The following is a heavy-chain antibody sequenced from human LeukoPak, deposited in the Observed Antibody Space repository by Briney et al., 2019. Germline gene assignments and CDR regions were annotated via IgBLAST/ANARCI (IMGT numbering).Heavy chain of an antibody. CDR1: GYTFTGYY. J-gene: IGHJ5*02. V-gene: IGHV1-2*02. Sequence: ASVKVSCKASGYTFTGYYVHWVRQAPGQGLEWMGWINPNSGGTNYAQKFQDRVTMTRDTSISAAYMELSRLRSDDAAVYYCARGGGYNYASSNWFDPWGQGTLVTVSS. CDR2: INPNSGGT. CDR3: ARGGGYNYASSNWFDP. D-gene: IGHD5-18*01.